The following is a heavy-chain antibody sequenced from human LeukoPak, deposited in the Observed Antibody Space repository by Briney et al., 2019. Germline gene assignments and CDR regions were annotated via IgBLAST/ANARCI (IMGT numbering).Heavy chain of an antibody. V-gene: IGHV3-48*03. D-gene: IGHD3-10*01. J-gene: IGHJ4*02. Sequence: GGSLRLSCAASGFTFSSYEMNWVRQAPGKGLEWVSYISSSGSTIYYADSVKGRFTISRDNAKNSLYLQMNSLRAEDTAVYYCAKDLLLWFGEYYFDYWGQGTLVTVSS. CDR2: ISSSGSTI. CDR3: AKDLLLWFGEYYFDY. CDR1: GFTFSSYE.